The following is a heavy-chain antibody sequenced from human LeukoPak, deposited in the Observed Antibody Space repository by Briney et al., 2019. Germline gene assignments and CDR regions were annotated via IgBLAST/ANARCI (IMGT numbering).Heavy chain of an antibody. D-gene: IGHD1-26*01. CDR3: ARVAGVSYNYFDS. CDR2: ITPYNGDT. Sequence: ASVKVSCKASGSGFITDCIIWVRQAPGQGLEWMGWITPYNGDTNYAQNLQDRVTMTTDTSTSTAYMELRSLRSDDTAVYFCARVAGVSYNYFDSWGQGTLVTVSS. J-gene: IGHJ4*02. CDR1: GSGFITDC. V-gene: IGHV1-18*01.